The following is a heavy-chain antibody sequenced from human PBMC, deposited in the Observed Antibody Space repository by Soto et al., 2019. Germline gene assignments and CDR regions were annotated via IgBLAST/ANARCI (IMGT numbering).Heavy chain of an antibody. J-gene: IGHJ4*02. V-gene: IGHV5-51*01. D-gene: IGHD3-3*01. CDR3: ARGGVSTRTFDY. CDR2: IYPSDSDT. CDR1: GYNFAGFC. Sequence: PGESLKISCKGSGYNFAGFCIAGVRQMHGKGLELLGIIYPSDSDTRYRPSFQDQVTISADKAISSAYLQWSSLRASDTAMYYCARGGVSTRTFDYWGQGTPVTVSS.